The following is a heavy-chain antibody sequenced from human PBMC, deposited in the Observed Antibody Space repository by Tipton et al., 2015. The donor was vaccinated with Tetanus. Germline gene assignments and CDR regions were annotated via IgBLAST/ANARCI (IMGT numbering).Heavy chain of an antibody. CDR2: IFPDDSDT. V-gene: IGHV5-51*01. CDR3: ARMYSTSSPLDH. CDR1: GYSFTSHW. Sequence: VQLVQSGADVKKPGESLKISCKASGYSFTSHWIGWVRQMPGKGLEWMGMIFPDDSDTRYSPSFQGHVTFSVDKSTSTVYLQWSSLKASDTAMYFCARMYSTSSPLDHWGQGTLVAVSS. D-gene: IGHD6-6*01. J-gene: IGHJ4*02.